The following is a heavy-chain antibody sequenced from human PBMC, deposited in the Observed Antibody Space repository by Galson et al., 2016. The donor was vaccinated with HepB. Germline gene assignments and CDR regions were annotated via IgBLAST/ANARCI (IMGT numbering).Heavy chain of an antibody. Sequence: SVKVSCKASGYTFTTYYMHWVRQAPGQGLEWMGVINPSGGSTSYAQKFQGRVTMTRDTSTSTVYMELSSLRSEATAVYYCARGKGSGSYKTSFDYWGQGTLVTVSS. J-gene: IGHJ4*02. CDR3: ARGKGSGSYKTSFDY. CDR2: INPSGGST. D-gene: IGHD3-10*01. CDR1: GYTFTTYY. V-gene: IGHV1-46*01.